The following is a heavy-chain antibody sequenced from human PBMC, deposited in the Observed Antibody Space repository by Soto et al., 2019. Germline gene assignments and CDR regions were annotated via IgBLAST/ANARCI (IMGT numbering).Heavy chain of an antibody. V-gene: IGHV3-30*18. CDR2: ISYDGSNK. CDR3: AKEDHDSSGYFTYVY. J-gene: IGHJ4*02. D-gene: IGHD3-22*01. CDR1: GFTFSSYG. Sequence: GGSLRLSCAASGFTFSSYGMHWVRQAPGKGLEWVAVISYDGSNKYYADSVKGRFTISRDNSKNTLYLQMNSLRAEDTAVYYCAKEDHDSSGYFTYVYWGQGTLVTVSS.